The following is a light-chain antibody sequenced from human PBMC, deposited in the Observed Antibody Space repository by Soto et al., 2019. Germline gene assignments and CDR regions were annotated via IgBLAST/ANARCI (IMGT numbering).Light chain of an antibody. Sequence: EIVLTQSPGTVYLSTGERATLSCRASQSVSSNYLACYQHKRGQAPRLLIYAPSARATGIPDRFSGSGSGTDFTLTISRLEHEDFAVYFCQLYGSSPPRYTFAQGTKLEIK. J-gene: IGKJ2*01. V-gene: IGKV3-20*01. CDR2: APS. CDR3: QLYGSSPPRYT. CDR1: QSVSSNY.